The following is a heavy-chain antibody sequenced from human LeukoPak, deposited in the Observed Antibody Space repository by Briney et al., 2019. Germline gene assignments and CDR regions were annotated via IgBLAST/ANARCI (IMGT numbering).Heavy chain of an antibody. CDR3: AKVRVTYCVTTTCYGDFDF. CDR2: IWYDGGNK. CDR1: GFTFSAYG. D-gene: IGHD2-2*01. J-gene: IGHJ4*02. Sequence: PGGSLRLSCAASGFTFSAYGMHWVRQAPGEGLEWVAMIWYDGGNKYYADSVKGRFTISRDDSQNTLHLQMNNLRAEDAAVYYCAKVRVTYCVTTTCYGDFDFWGQGTLVTVAS. V-gene: IGHV3-33*06.